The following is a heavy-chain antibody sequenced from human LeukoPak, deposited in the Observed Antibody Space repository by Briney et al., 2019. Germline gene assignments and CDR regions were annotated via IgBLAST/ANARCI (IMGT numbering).Heavy chain of an antibody. Sequence: ASVKVSCKASGYTFTGYYMHWVRQAPAQGLEWMGWINPNSGGTNYAQKFQGRVTMTRDTSISTAYMELSRLRSDDTAVYYCAREDTAAAVYYFDYWGQGTLVTVSS. CDR2: INPNSGGT. V-gene: IGHV1-2*02. CDR3: AREDTAAAVYYFDY. CDR1: GYTFTGYY. J-gene: IGHJ4*02. D-gene: IGHD6-13*01.